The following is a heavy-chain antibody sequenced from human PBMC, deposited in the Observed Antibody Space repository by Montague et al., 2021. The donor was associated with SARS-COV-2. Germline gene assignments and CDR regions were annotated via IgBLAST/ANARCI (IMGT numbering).Heavy chain of an antibody. Sequence: SLRLSCAASGFTFSNYAMSWVRQAPGKGLECVSTIGGSGGSTYYADSVKGRFTISRDNAKNLVYLQMDSLGVEDTAVYYCARDGYGGYLDVWGKGTAVIVS. CDR1: GFTFSNYA. D-gene: IGHD3-16*01. J-gene: IGHJ6*03. V-gene: IGHV3-23*01. CDR3: ARDGYGGYLDV. CDR2: IGGSGGST.